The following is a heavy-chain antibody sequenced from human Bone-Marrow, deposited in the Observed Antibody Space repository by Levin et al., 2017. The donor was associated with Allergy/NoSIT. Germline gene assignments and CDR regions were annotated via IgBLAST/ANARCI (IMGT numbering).Heavy chain of an antibody. J-gene: IGHJ4*02. Sequence: GESLKISCTASGFTFSNAWMSWVRQAPGKGLEWVGRIKSKTDGGTTDYAAPVKDRFTISRDDSKTSLNLQMNSLKTDDTAVYYCTAGTGTSDHDYWGQGTLVTVSS. V-gene: IGHV3-15*01. CDR3: TAGTGTSDHDY. D-gene: IGHD2-2*01. CDR1: GFTFSNAW. CDR2: IKSKTDGGTT.